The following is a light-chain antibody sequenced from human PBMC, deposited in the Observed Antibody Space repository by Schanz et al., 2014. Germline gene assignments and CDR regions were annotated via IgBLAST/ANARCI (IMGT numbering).Light chain of an antibody. CDR2: EGS. CDR1: SSDVGSYNL. J-gene: IGLJ2*01. CDR3: CSYAGTYTYVI. Sequence: QSALTQPASVSGSPGQSITISCTGTSSDVGSYNLVSWYQQHPGKAPKLMIYEGSKRPSGVSNRISGSKSGNTASLTISGVQAEDEADYYCCSYAGTYTYVIFGGGTKVTVL. V-gene: IGLV2-23*01.